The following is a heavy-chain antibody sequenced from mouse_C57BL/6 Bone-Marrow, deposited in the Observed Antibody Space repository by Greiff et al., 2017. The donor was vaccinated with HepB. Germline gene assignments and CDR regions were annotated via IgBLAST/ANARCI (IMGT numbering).Heavy chain of an antibody. Sequence: VQLQQSGAELVRPGTSVKVSCKASGYAFTNYLIEWVKQRPGQGLEWIGVINPGSGGTNYNEKFKGKATLTADKSSSTAYMQLSSLTSEDSAVYFCARKEGPMDYWGQGTSVTVSS. CDR2: INPGSGGT. V-gene: IGHV1-54*01. CDR3: ARKEGPMDY. CDR1: GYAFTNYL. J-gene: IGHJ4*01.